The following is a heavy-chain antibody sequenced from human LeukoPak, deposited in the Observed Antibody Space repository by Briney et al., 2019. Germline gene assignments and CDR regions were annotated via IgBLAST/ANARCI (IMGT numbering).Heavy chain of an antibody. D-gene: IGHD7-27*01. J-gene: IGHJ3*02. CDR1: GGTFSSYA. CDR2: IIPILGTA. Sequence: GASVKVSCKASGGTFSSYAISWVRQAPGQGLEWMGGIIPILGTANYAQKFQGRVTITADESTSTAYMELRSLRSDDTAVYYCARSYPWGSAFDIWGQGTMVTVSS. CDR3: ARSYPWGSAFDI. V-gene: IGHV1-69*13.